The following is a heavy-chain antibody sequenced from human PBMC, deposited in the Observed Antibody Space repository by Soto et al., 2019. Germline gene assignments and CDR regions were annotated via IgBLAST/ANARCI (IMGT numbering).Heavy chain of an antibody. Sequence: QVRLVQSGAEVKAPGASVKDSCKAPGDTFTSYYMHWVRQAPGHGREWRGVINPNGGSTRFGQKFQGRVTMTRDTTTSTAYMEPSGLTSEDTAVYYWARSSGGVYGIIIEGTHWFAPWGQGALVTVAS. D-gene: IGHD3-16*01. CDR3: ARSSGGVYGIIIEGTHWFAP. V-gene: IGHV1-46*01. CDR1: GDTFTSYY. J-gene: IGHJ5*02. CDR2: INPNGGST.